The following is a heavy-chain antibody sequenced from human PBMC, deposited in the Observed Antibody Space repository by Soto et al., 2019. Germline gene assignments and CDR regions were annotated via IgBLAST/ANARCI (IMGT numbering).Heavy chain of an antibody. D-gene: IGHD4-17*01. CDR2: ISSSSSTI. Sequence: GGSLRLSCAASGFTFSSYSMNWVRQAPGKGLEWVSYISSSSSTIYYADSVKGRFTISRDNAKNSLYLQMNSLRAEDTAVYYCARVETTVTKKSDYWGQGTLVTVSS. CDR1: GFTFSSYS. J-gene: IGHJ4*02. V-gene: IGHV3-48*01. CDR3: ARVETTVTKKSDY.